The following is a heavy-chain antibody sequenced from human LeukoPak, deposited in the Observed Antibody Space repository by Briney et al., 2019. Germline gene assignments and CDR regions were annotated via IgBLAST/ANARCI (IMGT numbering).Heavy chain of an antibody. CDR1: GYSFRSFW. J-gene: IGHJ4*02. Sequence: GESLMISCKASGYSFRSFWIGWVRQLPGKGLEWMGAIDPDDSETRYSPSFQGQVTISADKSISTAYLQWSTLKASDSAMYYCARRPLLYGSGSYWDHWGQGTLVTVSS. V-gene: IGHV5-51*01. CDR2: IDPDDSET. D-gene: IGHD3-10*01. CDR3: ARRPLLYGSGSYWDH.